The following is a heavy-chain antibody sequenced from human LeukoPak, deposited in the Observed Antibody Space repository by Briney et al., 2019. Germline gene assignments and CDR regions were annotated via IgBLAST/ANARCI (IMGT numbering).Heavy chain of an antibody. V-gene: IGHV3-49*04. D-gene: IGHD2-2*01. Sequence: GGSLRLSCTASGFNFGAYAMSWVRQAPGKGLEWGGLVTSQAFGGRIEYAASVRGRFTISRDDSKSTAYLQMNSLKTEDTAVYFCTRNGRGCSSTSCYAGRFDPWGQGTQVTVSS. CDR1: GFNFGAYA. J-gene: IGHJ5*02. CDR2: VTSQAFGGRI. CDR3: TRNGRGCSSTSCYAGRFDP.